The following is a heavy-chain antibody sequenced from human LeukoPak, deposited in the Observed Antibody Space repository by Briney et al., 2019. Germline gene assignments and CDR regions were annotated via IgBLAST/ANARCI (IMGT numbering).Heavy chain of an antibody. D-gene: IGHD2-2*01. CDR1: GFAFNTYA. CDR3: ARGEYQLPGDS. Sequence: GRSLRLSCAASGFAFNTYAMHWVRQAPGKGLEWVTLIWHDGSHKFYIDSVRGRFTISRDNSRNTVYLQMNGLRAEDTAVYYCARGEYQLPGDSWGQGTLVTVSS. V-gene: IGHV3-33*01. J-gene: IGHJ4*02. CDR2: IWHDGSHK.